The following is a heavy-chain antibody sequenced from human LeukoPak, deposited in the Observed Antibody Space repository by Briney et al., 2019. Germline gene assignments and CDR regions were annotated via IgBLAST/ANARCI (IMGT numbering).Heavy chain of an antibody. CDR3: ASPQGPPVSLGGNSIDY. Sequence: ASVKVSCKASGYTFTGYYMHWVRQAPGQGLEWMGWINPNSGGTNYAQKFQGRVTMTRDTSISTAYMELSRLRSDDTAVYYCASPQGPPVSLGGNSIDYWGQGTLVTVSS. J-gene: IGHJ4*02. V-gene: IGHV1-2*02. CDR1: GYTFTGYY. D-gene: IGHD4-23*01. CDR2: INPNSGGT.